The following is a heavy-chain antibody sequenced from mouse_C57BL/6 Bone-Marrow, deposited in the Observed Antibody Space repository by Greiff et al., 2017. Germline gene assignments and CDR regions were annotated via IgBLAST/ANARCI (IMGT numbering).Heavy chain of an antibody. V-gene: IGHV3-6*01. CDR3: ARDYYGSSYGRYFGV. Sequence: EVQLQESGPGLVKPSQSLSLTCSVTGYSITSGYYWNWIRQFPGNKLEWMGYISYDGSNNYNPSLKNRISITRDTSKNQFFLKLNSVTTEDTATYYCARDYYGSSYGRYFGVWGTGATVTVSS. CDR2: ISYDGSN. D-gene: IGHD1-1*01. J-gene: IGHJ1*03. CDR1: GYSITSGYY.